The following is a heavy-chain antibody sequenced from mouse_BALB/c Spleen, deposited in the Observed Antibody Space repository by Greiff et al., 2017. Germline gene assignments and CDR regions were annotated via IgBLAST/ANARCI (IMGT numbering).Heavy chain of an antibody. Sequence: EVKLMESGGGLVKPGGSLKLSCAASGFAFSSYDMSWVRQTPEKRLEWVAYISSGGGSTYYPDTVKGRFTISRDNAKNTLYLQMSSLKSEDTAMYYCARHRVYYRYDERYAMDYWGQGTSVTVSS. CDR2: ISSGGGST. CDR1: GFAFSSYD. CDR3: ARHRVYYRYDERYAMDY. J-gene: IGHJ4*01. V-gene: IGHV5-12-1*01. D-gene: IGHD2-14*01.